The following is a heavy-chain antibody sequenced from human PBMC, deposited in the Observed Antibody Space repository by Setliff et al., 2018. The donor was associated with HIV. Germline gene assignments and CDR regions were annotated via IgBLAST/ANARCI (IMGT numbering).Heavy chain of an antibody. J-gene: IGHJ3*02. D-gene: IGHD3-10*01. CDR1: GDSISSSGYY. CDR3: ARERGSGCLDAFDI. Sequence: SETLSLTCTVFGDSISSSGYYWSWIRQHPGKGLEWIGYIHYSGSTSFNPSLKSRVTISVDTSNNQFSLKLRSVTAADTAVYYCARERGSGCLDAFDIWGHGTMVTVSS. V-gene: IGHV4-31*03. CDR2: IHYSGST.